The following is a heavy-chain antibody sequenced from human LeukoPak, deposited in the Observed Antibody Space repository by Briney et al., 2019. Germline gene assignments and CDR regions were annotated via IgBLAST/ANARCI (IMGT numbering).Heavy chain of an antibody. CDR2: IYYSGST. V-gene: IGHV4-59*12. D-gene: IGHD3-10*01. CDR1: GGSISSYY. Sequence: SETLSLTCTVSGGSISSYYWSWIRQPPGKGLEWIGSIYYSGSTYYNPSLKSRVTISVDTSKNQFSLKLSSVTAADTAVYYCAREQFTMVRGVIRWFDPWGQGTLVTVSS. CDR3: AREQFTMVRGVIRWFDP. J-gene: IGHJ5*02.